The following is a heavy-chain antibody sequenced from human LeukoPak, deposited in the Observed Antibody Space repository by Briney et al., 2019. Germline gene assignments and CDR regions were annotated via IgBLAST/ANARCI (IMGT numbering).Heavy chain of an antibody. J-gene: IGHJ4*02. D-gene: IGHD3-16*02. V-gene: IGHV3-30*04. Sequence: GGSLRLSCAAYGFTFRSSAMHWVSQAPGKGLEWVAVISYDETNKYYADSVQGRVSISRDNSKNTLYLQMNNLRVEDTAVYYCATRGDLSWFGALRHWSQGTVVTVSS. CDR2: ISYDETNK. CDR1: GFTFRSSA. CDR3: ATRGDLSWFGALRH.